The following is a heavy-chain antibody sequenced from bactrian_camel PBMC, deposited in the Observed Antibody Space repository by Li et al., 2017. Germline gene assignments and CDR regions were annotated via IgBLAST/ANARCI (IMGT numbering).Heavy chain of an antibody. CDR3: AADPRGPDGINIATIKSPCPRAILHFPY. V-gene: IGHV3S54*01. D-gene: IGHD4*01. CDR1: GNTASTNC. Sequence: VQLVESGGGSVQAGGSLRLSCVRSGNTASTNCMGWFRQAPGKEREAVATIYSRGGTTDYADSVNGRFIISRDNSKNTLYLQMNTLKLEDTAVYYCAADPRGPDGINIATIKSPCPRAILHFPYWGQGSQVTVS. CDR2: IYSRGGTT. J-gene: IGHJ4*01.